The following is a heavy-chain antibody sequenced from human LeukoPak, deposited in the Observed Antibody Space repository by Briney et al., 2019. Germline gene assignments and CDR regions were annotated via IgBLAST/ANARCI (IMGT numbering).Heavy chain of an antibody. CDR3: AHRPSSGWYFAH. D-gene: IGHD6-19*01. V-gene: IGHV2-5*08. J-gene: IGHJ4*02. CDR1: GGSISSYYW. CDR2: IYWDDDK. Sequence: TLSLTCTVSGGSISSYYWSWIRQPPGKALEWLALIYWDDDKRYSPSLKSRLTITKDTSKNQVVLTMTNMDPVDTATYYCAHRPSSGWYFAHWGQGTLVTVSS.